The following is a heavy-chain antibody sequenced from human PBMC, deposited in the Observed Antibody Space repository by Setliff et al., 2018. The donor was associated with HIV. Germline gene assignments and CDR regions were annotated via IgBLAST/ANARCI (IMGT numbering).Heavy chain of an antibody. Sequence: SETLSLTCTVSGGSISSYYWSWIRQPAGKGLEWIGRIYTSGSTNYNPSLKSRVTMSVDTSKNQFSLKLSSVTAADTAVYYCARGGSNSGWYGFFDFWGQGAQVTVSS. CDR3: ARGGSNSGWYGFFDF. CDR2: IYTSGST. CDR1: GGSISSYY. J-gene: IGHJ4*02. V-gene: IGHV4-4*07. D-gene: IGHD6-19*01.